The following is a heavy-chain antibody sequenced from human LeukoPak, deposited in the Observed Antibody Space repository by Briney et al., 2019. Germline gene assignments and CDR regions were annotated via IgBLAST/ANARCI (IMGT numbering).Heavy chain of an antibody. D-gene: IGHD2-8*01. CDR3: AKGNIVLMVYANFDY. Sequence: PGGSLRLSCAASGFTFSSYAMSWVRQAPGKGLEWVSAISGSGGSTYYADSVKGRFTISRDNSKNMLYLQMNSLRAEDTAVYYCAKGNIVLMVYANFDYWGQGTLVTVSS. V-gene: IGHV3-23*01. CDR1: GFTFSSYA. CDR2: ISGSGGST. J-gene: IGHJ4*02.